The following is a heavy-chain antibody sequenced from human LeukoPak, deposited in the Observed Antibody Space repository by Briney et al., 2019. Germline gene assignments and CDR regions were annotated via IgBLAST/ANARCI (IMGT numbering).Heavy chain of an antibody. CDR3: ARDGWNNGWTPFDC. CDR1: GYTFSSYG. V-gene: IGHV1-18*01. J-gene: IGHJ4*02. D-gene: IGHD1/OR15-1a*01. Sequence: ASVKVSCKASGYTFSSYGISWVRQAPGQGLEWMGWVSADSSNTYYVQKLQGRLSMATDTSTSTAYMELRSLRSEDTAVYYCARDGWNNGWTPFDCWGQGTLVTVSP. CDR2: VSADSSNT.